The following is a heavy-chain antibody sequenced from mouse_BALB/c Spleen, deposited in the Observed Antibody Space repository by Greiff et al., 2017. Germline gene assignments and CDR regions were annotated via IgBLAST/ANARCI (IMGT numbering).Heavy chain of an antibody. CDR3: ARRGNGYWYFDV. CDR2: ISYSGST. CDR1: GDSITSGY. V-gene: IGHV3-8*02. D-gene: IGHD2-1*01. Sequence: EVKVEESGPSLVKPSQTLSLTCSVTGDSITSGYWNWIRKFPGNKLEYMGYISYSGSTYYNPSLKSRISITRDTSKNQYYLQLNSVTTEDTATYYCARRGNGYWYFDVWGAGTTVTVSS. J-gene: IGHJ1*01.